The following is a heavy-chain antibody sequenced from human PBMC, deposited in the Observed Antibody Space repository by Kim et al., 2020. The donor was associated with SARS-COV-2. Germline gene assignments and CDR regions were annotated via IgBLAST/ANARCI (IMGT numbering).Heavy chain of an antibody. CDR1: GGTFSSYA. D-gene: IGHD6-13*01. CDR2: IIPIFGTA. V-gene: IGHV1-69*13. J-gene: IGHJ6*02. Sequence: SVKVSCKASGGTFSSYAISWVRQAPGQGLEWMGGIIPIFGTANYAQKFQGRVTITADESTSTAYMELSSLRSEDTAVYYCASSESKQLVAPYYYGMDVWGQGTTVTVSS. CDR3: ASSESKQLVAPYYYGMDV.